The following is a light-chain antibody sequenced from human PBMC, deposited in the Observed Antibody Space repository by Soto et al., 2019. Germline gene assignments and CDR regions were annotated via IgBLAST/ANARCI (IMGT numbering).Light chain of an antibody. J-gene: IGLJ1*01. CDR2: DVS. V-gene: IGLV2-11*01. Sequence: QSALSQPRSVSGCPGQSVTISCTGTSSDVGTYNYVSWYQQHPGKAPKVMIYDVSERPSGVPDRFSGSKSGNTASLTISGLQAEDEADYYCCSYAGSPRYVLGTGTKLTAL. CDR1: SSDVGTYNY. CDR3: CSYAGSPRYV.